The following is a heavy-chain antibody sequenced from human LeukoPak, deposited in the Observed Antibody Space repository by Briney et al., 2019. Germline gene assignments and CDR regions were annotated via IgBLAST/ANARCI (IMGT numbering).Heavy chain of an antibody. CDR3: ARDGGYSGYGDY. CDR2: ISSNGGST. J-gene: IGHJ4*02. V-gene: IGHV3-64*01. D-gene: IGHD5-12*01. CDR1: GFTFSSYA. Sequence: GGSLRLSCAASGFTFSSYAMHWVRQAPGKGLEYVSAISSNGGSTYYANSVKGRFTISRDNSKNTLYLQMGSLRAEDMAVYYCARDGGYSGYGDYWGQGTLVTVSP.